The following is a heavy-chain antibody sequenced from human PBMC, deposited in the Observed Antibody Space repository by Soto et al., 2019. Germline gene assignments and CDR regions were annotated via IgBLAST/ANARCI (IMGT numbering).Heavy chain of an antibody. CDR1: GYTFTSYA. V-gene: IGHV1-3*01. Sequence: GASVKVSCKASGYTFTSYAMHWVRQAPGQRLEWMGWINAGNGNTKYSQKFQGRVTITRDTSASTAYMELSSLRSEDTAVYYCAREGIYYDYIWGSYRFGFLGYWGQGTLVTVPS. CDR3: AREGIYYDYIWGSYRFGFLGY. CDR2: INAGNGNT. J-gene: IGHJ4*02. D-gene: IGHD3-16*02.